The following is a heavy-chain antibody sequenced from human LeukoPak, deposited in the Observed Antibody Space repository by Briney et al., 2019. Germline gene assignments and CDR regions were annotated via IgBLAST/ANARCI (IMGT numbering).Heavy chain of an antibody. CDR3: ARTGYCSSTSCYTASRPYYYYYMDV. CDR1: NGSISSYY. Sequence: SETLSLTCTVSNGSISSYYWSWIRQPPGKGLEWIGYIYYSGSTNYNPSLKSRVTISVDTSKNQFSLKLSSVTAADTAVYYCARTGYCSSTSCYTASRPYYYYYMDVWGKGTTVTVSS. J-gene: IGHJ6*03. D-gene: IGHD2-2*02. V-gene: IGHV4-59*01. CDR2: IYYSGST.